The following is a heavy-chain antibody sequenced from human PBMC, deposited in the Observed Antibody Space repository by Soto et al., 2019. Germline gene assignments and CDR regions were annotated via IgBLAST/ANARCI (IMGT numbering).Heavy chain of an antibody. CDR2: MNPNSGNT. J-gene: IGHJ3*01. D-gene: IGHD2-21*02. V-gene: IGHV1-8*01. CDR1: GYTFTSYD. CDR3: AYRSRVVTSSHSLDF. Sequence: ASVKVSCKASGYTFTSYDINWVRQATGQGLEWMGWMNPNSGNTGNAQKFQGRVTMTRNTSISIAYMELSSLRSEDTAVYYCAYRSRVVTSSHSLDFWGQGTLVTVSS.